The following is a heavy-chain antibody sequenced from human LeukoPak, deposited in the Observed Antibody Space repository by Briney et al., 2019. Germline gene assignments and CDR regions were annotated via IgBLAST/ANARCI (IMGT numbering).Heavy chain of an antibody. CDR3: ARDLFRRQRLGLIDS. Sequence: PGGSLRLSCAASGFSFSNYGMHWVRQAPGKGLEWVAVIWYDGSNKYYADSVKGRFTISRDNSKNTLYVQMSSLRAEDTAVYYCARDLFRRQRLGLIDSWGQGTLVTVSS. CDR1: GFSFSNYG. J-gene: IGHJ4*02. D-gene: IGHD6-25*01. V-gene: IGHV3-33*01. CDR2: IWYDGSNK.